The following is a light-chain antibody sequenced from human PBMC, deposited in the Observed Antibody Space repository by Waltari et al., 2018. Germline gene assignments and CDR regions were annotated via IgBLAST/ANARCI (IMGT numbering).Light chain of an antibody. CDR2: AAA. Sequence: LRMTHSPSSLSASLGYRVTIPCRPSQSISSYLNWYQQKPGKAPKILIYAAASLQSGVPSRFSGSGCGTDFTLTISSMQPEDFATDYCQQSYSTSWVTFGPGTKVDIK. CDR3: QQSYSTSWVT. J-gene: IGKJ3*01. V-gene: IGKV1-39*01. CDR1: QSISSY.